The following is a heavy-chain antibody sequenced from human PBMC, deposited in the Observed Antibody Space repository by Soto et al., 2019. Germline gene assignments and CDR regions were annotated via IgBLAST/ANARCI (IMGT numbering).Heavy chain of an antibody. CDR3: ARDPLHYDILTGYSPNYFDF. D-gene: IGHD3-9*01. CDR2: IWYDGSNK. J-gene: IGHJ4*02. V-gene: IGHV3-33*01. Sequence: GGSLRLSFAASGFTFSDYGMHWVRQAPGKGLEWVAVIWYDGSNKYYADSVKGRFTISRDNSKNTLYLQMNSLRAEDTAVYYCARDPLHYDILTGYSPNYFDFWGQGTLVTVSS. CDR1: GFTFSDYG.